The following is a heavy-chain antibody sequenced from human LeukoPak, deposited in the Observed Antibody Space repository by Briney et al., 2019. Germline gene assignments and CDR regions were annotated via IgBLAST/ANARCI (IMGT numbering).Heavy chain of an antibody. Sequence: SVKVSCKASGGTLSSYAISWVRQAPGQGLERMGGIIPIFGTANYAQKFQGRVTITADESTSTAYMELSSLRSEDTAVYYCARGWYYYDSSGYYSSAEYFQHWGQGTLVTVSS. D-gene: IGHD3-22*01. V-gene: IGHV1-69*13. CDR1: GGTLSSYA. J-gene: IGHJ1*01. CDR2: IIPIFGTA. CDR3: ARGWYYYDSSGYYSSAEYFQH.